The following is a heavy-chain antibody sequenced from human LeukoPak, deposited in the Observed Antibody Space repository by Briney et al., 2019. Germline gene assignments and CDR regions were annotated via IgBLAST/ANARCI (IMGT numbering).Heavy chain of an antibody. V-gene: IGHV1-18*01. D-gene: IGHD4-23*01. CDR1: GYTFTSYG. Sequence: GASVKVSCQASGYTFTSYGISWVRQAPGQGLEWVGCISAYNGNTNYAQKLQGRVTMTTDTSTSTAYMELRSLRSDDTAVYYCARDTYGGNEYYYYYGMDVWGQGTTVTVSS. J-gene: IGHJ6*02. CDR2: ISAYNGNT. CDR3: ARDTYGGNEYYYYYGMDV.